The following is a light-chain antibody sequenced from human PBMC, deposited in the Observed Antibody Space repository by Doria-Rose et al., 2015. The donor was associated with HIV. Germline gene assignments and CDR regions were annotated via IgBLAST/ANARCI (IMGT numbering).Light chain of an antibody. V-gene: IGKV1-9*01. Sequence: IQLTQSPSFLSASVGDRVTITCRASQGISSYLAWYQQKPGKAPKLLIYAASTLQSGVPSRLSGSGSGTEFTLTISSLQPEDFATYYCQQLNSYLGTFGGGTKVEIK. CDR1: QGISSY. J-gene: IGKJ4*01. CDR3: QQLNSYLGT. CDR2: AAS.